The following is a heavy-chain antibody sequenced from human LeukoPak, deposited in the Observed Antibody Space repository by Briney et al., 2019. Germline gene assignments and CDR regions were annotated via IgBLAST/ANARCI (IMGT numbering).Heavy chain of an antibody. J-gene: IGHJ4*02. V-gene: IGHV4-61*02. CDR1: GDSISSGDYY. D-gene: IGHD5-18*01. CDR2: ISSSGST. CDR3: ASSVDTAMVGVY. Sequence: SETLSLTCTVSGDSISSGDYYWSWIRQPAGKGLEWIGRISSSGSTNYNPALKSRVSMSLDTSKNQFSLKLSSVTAADTAVYYCASSVDTAMVGVYWGQGTLVTVSS.